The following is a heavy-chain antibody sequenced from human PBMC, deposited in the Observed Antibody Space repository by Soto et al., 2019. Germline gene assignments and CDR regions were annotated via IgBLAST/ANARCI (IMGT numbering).Heavy chain of an antibody. J-gene: IGHJ3*01. V-gene: IGHV5-51*01. Sequence: PGESLKISCKGSGYSFAGYWIGWVRQMPGKGLEWMGVIYPGDSDTRYSPSFHGQVTISADKSISTAYLQWSSLKASDTAMYFCARLPGVRGVFDGFNVWGQGTMVTVSS. CDR2: IYPGDSDT. CDR3: ARLPGVRGVFDGFNV. CDR1: GYSFAGYW. D-gene: IGHD3-10*01.